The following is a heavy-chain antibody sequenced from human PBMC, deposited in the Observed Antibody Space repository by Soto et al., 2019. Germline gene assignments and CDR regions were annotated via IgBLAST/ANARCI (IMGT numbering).Heavy chain of an antibody. J-gene: IGHJ4*02. CDR3: AKTGFWSNYRVADY. Sequence: PSETLSLTCTVSGGSISSGVYYWSWIRQHPGKGLEWIGSINYIGSTYYNPSLKSRITMSVDTSKNQFSLKLSSVTAADTAVYFCAKTGFWSNYRVADYWGQGTLVTVSS. CDR2: INYIGST. V-gene: IGHV4-39*01. D-gene: IGHD3-3*01. CDR1: GGSISSGVYY.